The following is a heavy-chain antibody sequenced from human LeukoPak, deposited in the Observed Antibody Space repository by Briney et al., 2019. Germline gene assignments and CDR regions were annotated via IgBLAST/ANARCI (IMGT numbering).Heavy chain of an antibody. V-gene: IGHV4-31*03. Sequence: PSETLSLTCTVSGGSISSGGYYWSWIRQHPGKGLEWIGYIYYSGSTYYNPSLKSRVTISVDTSKNQFSLKLSSVTAADTAVYYCAREDSTDAFDIWGQGTMVTVSS. CDR2: IYYSGST. CDR1: GGSISSGGYY. J-gene: IGHJ3*02. CDR3: AREDSTDAFDI.